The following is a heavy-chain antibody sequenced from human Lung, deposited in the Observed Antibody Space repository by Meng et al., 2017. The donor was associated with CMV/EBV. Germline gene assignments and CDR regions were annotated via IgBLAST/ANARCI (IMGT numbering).Heavy chain of an antibody. CDR3: ARERGYCSMIDCYKDGMDV. J-gene: IGHJ6*02. V-gene: IGHV1-18*01. Sequence: ASVXVSCKASGYTFTSYGISWVRQAPGQGLEWMGWINVYNGRRDYAQRFKDRVTMTTDTSTSTAHMDLKSLRSDDTATYYCARERGYCSMIDCYKDGMDVXGQGXTVTVSS. D-gene: IGHD2-2*01. CDR2: INVYNGRR. CDR1: GYTFTSYG.